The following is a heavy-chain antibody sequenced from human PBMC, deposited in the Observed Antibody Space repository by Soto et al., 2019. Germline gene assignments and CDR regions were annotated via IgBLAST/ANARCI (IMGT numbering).Heavy chain of an antibody. J-gene: IGHJ4*02. CDR1: GGSFTGYY. Sequence: SETLSLTCDVSGGSFTGYYWILIRQPPVKGLEWIGEINHSGFTNYNPSLTGRVTISLDTSKSQFSLKLSSLTAADTAFYFCARGHGRFAHWGQGTLVTVSS. CDR3: ARGHGRFAH. CDR2: INHSGFT. V-gene: IGHV4-34*01.